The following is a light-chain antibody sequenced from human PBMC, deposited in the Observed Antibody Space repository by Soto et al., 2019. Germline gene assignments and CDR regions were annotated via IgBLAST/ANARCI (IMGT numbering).Light chain of an antibody. J-gene: IGKJ1*01. CDR1: QSVSSSY. CDR3: QQYGSSPIT. CDR2: GAS. V-gene: IGKV3-20*01. Sequence: EIVLTQSPGTLSLSPGARATLSCRASQSVSSSYLAWYQQKPGQATRLLIHGASSRATGIPDRISGSGSWTDVTLTISRLEPEDFAVYYCQQYGSSPITFGQGTKVDI.